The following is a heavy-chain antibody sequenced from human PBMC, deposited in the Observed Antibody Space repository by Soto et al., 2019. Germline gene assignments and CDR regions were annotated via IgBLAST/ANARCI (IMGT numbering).Heavy chain of an antibody. CDR2: IIPMCGTA. CDR1: GGTFSSYA. CDR3: ARSKESAFDI. V-gene: IGHV1-69*01. J-gene: IGHJ3*02. Sequence: QVQLVQSGAEVKKPGSSVKVSCKASGGTFSSYAISWVRQAPGQGLEWMGGIIPMCGTANYAQKLQGRVTIIADESTSTAYMELSSLRSEDTAVYYCARSKESAFDIWGQGTMVTVSS.